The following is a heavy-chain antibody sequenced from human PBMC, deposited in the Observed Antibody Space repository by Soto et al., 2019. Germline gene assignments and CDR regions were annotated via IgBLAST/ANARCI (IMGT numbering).Heavy chain of an antibody. CDR3: ASLDGYDHYFYY. V-gene: IGHV4-59*08. J-gene: IGHJ4*02. Sequence: SETLSLTCTVSVRSISSHYWRWIRQPPGQGLERIGYVYYSGSTNYNPSLKSRVPISVDTSKSQFSLRLSSVTAADTAVYFCASLDGYDHYFYYWGQGALVTVSS. D-gene: IGHD5-12*01. CDR1: VRSISSHY. CDR2: VYYSGST.